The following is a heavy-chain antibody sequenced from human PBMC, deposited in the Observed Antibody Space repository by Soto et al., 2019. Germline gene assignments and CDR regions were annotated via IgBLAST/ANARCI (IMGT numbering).Heavy chain of an antibody. J-gene: IGHJ4*02. D-gene: IGHD5-12*01. V-gene: IGHV3-11*05. Sequence: QVQLVESGGGLVKPGGSLRLSCVASGFTFSDYYMSWIRQAPGKGLEWVSYISSSSSYTNYADSVKGRFTISRDNAKNSLHLQMNSLRAEDTAVYYCARDHHRYSGYDYVDYWGQGTLVTVSS. CDR2: ISSSSSYT. CDR3: ARDHHRYSGYDYVDY. CDR1: GFTFSDYY.